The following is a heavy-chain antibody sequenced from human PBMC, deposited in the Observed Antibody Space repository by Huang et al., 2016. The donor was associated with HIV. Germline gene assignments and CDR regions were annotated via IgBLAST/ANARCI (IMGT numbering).Heavy chain of an antibody. CDR1: GDSIRSGGYY. J-gene: IGHJ4*02. CDR2: IYYSGSS. CDR3: ARAPATHSVFFY. Sequence: QVQLQESGPGLVKPSQTLSLTCTVSGDSIRSGGYYWTWIRQSPAKGLEWIGDIYYSGSSDYNPSLKSRVSISIDAFKNRVSLKLKSVTVADTAVYYCARAPATHSVFFYWGQGTLVTVSA. D-gene: IGHD3-3*01. V-gene: IGHV4-30-4*08.